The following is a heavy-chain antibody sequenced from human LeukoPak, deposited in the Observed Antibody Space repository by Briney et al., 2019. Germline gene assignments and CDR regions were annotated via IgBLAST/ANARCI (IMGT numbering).Heavy chain of an antibody. CDR3: ARHVFRGYSGYDPQGPDY. Sequence: PGASLKISCKGSGSTFTSQWIGWVRQVPGKGLAWMGIIYPGDSDTRYSPSFQGQVTISADKSISTAYLQWNSLKASDTAMYYCARHVFRGYSGYDPQGPDYWGQGTLVTVSS. V-gene: IGHV5-51*01. CDR2: IYPGDSDT. J-gene: IGHJ4*02. CDR1: GSTFTSQW. D-gene: IGHD5-12*01.